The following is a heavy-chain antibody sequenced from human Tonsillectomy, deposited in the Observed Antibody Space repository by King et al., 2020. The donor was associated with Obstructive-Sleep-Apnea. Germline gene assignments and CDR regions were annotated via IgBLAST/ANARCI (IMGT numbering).Heavy chain of an antibody. CDR3: ARALGYCSGDSYFRYYWFFDL. J-gene: IGHJ2*01. V-gene: IGHV3-66*01. D-gene: IGHD2-15*01. Sequence: EVQLVESGGGLVQPGGSLRLSCAASGFTVSTNYMSWVRQAPGKGLEWVSVIYSGGSTNYADSVKGRFTISRDNSKNTLYLQMNTLRAEDTAVYFCARALGYCSGDSYFRYYWFFDLWGRGTLVTVSS. CDR1: GFTVSTNY. CDR2: IYSGGST.